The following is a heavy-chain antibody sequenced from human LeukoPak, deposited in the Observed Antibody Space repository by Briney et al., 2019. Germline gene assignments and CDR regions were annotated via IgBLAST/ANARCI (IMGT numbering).Heavy chain of an antibody. J-gene: IGHJ4*02. CDR3: TTVVVTMVRGVNDY. D-gene: IGHD3-10*01. CDR2: IYTSGST. V-gene: IGHV4-4*07. Sequence: SETLSLTCTVSGGSISSYYWSWIRQPAGKGLEWIGRIYTSGSTNYNPSLKSRVTMSVDTSKNQFSLKLSSVTAADTAVYYCTTVVVTMVRGVNDYWGQGTLVTVSS. CDR1: GGSISSYY.